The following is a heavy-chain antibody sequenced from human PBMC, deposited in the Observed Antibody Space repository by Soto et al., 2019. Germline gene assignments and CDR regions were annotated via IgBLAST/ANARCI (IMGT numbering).Heavy chain of an antibody. V-gene: IGHV3-9*01. J-gene: IGHJ1*01. CDR3: VKDESINWYSGHFRH. Sequence: GGSLRLSCAASGFTFDCYAMHWVRQYPGKGLEWVSGINWNSGSIGYGDSVKGRFAISRDNAKNSLHLQMNSLSAEDTAFYYCVKDESINWYSGHFRHWGQGTLVTVSS. D-gene: IGHD6-13*01. CDR1: GFTFDCYA. CDR2: INWNSGSI.